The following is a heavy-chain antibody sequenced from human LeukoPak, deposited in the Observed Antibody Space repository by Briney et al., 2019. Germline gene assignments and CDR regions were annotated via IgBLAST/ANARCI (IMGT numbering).Heavy chain of an antibody. D-gene: IGHD4-17*01. Sequence: GGSLRLSCAASGFTFSNAWMNWVRQAPGKGLEWVGRIKSKTDGGTTDYAAPVKGRFTISRDDSKNTLYLQMTSLRAEDTAVYYCAKDWDDYGDYLPLDYWGQGTLVTVSS. V-gene: IGHV3-15*07. CDR1: GFTFSNAW. CDR3: AKDWDDYGDYLPLDY. J-gene: IGHJ4*02. CDR2: IKSKTDGGTT.